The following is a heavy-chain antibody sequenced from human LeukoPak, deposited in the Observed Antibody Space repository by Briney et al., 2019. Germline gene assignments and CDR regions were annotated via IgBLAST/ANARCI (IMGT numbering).Heavy chain of an antibody. J-gene: IGHJ2*01. CDR3: TRSLLGAGVYFDL. D-gene: IGHD1-26*01. CDR2: MNPNSGNT. Sequence: ASVKVSCKASGYTFTSYDINWVRQATGQGLEWMGWMNPNSGNTGYAQKFQGRVTITRNTSISTAYMELSSLRSEDTAVYYCTRSLLGAGVYFDLWGRGTQVTVSS. CDR1: GYTFTSYD. V-gene: IGHV1-8*03.